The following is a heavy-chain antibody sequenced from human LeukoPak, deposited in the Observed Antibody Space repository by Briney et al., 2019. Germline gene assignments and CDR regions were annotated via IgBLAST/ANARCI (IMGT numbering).Heavy chain of an antibody. D-gene: IGHD3-3*01. CDR1: GFTFSSYA. CDR2: ISGSGGST. V-gene: IGHV3-23*01. Sequence: GGSLRLPCAASGFTFSSYAMSWVRQAPGKGLEWVSAISGSGGSTYYADSVKGRFIISRDNSKNTLYLQVNSLRAEDTAVYYCARDGSFWRGYPYYFDYWGQGTLVTASS. CDR3: ARDGSFWRGYPYYFDY. J-gene: IGHJ4*02.